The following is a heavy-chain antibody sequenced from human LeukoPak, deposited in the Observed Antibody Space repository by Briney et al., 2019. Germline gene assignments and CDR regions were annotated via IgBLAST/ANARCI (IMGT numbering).Heavy chain of an antibody. V-gene: IGHV4-59*08. J-gene: IGHJ5*02. Sequence: PSETVSLTCTVSGGSISSYYWSWIRQPPGKGLEWIGYIYYSGSTNYNPSLKIRVTISVDTTKNQFSLKLTSVTAADTAVYYCARHLRNTWFDPWGQGTLVTVSS. CDR3: ARHLRNTWFDP. CDR1: GGSISSYY. CDR2: IYYSGST.